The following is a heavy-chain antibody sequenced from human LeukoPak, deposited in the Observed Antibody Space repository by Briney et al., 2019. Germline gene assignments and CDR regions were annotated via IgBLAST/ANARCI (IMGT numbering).Heavy chain of an antibody. J-gene: IGHJ3*02. D-gene: IGHD1-7*01. CDR1: GGTFSSYA. Sequence: GASVKVSCKASGGTFSSYAISWVRQAPGQGLEWMGRIIPILGIANYAQKLQGRVTITADKSTSTAYMELSSLRSEDTAVYYCARDPERVLTGTTSHAFDIWGQGTMVTVSS. CDR3: ARDPERVLTGTTSHAFDI. CDR2: IIPILGIA. V-gene: IGHV1-69*04.